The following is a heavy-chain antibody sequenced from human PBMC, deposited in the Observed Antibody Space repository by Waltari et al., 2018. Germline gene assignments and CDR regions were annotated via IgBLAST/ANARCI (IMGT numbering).Heavy chain of an antibody. CDR1: GFTFSSYG. J-gene: IGHJ6*02. D-gene: IGHD1-26*01. V-gene: IGHV3-33*01. CDR3: ARDFSGSYHGYGMDV. CDR2: IWYDGSNK. Sequence: QVQLVESGGGVVQPGRSLRLSCAASGFTFSSYGMHWVRQAPGKGLEWVAVIWYDGSNKYYADSVKGRFTISRDNSKNTLYLQMNSLRAEDTAVYYCARDFSGSYHGYGMDVWGQGTTVTVSS.